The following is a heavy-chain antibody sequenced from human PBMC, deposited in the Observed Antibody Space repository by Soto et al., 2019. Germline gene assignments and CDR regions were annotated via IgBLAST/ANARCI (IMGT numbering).Heavy chain of an antibody. CDR2: IYPIDSDT. D-gene: IGHD3-3*01. J-gene: IGHJ6*02. Sequence: GESLKISCKGSGYSFTSYWIGWVRQMPGKGLEWMGIIYPIDSDTRYSPSFQGQVTISVDKSISTAYLQWSSLKASDTAMYYCARPSRGDFWSGYQPPTYYYYGMDVWGQGTTVTVAS. V-gene: IGHV5-51*01. CDR3: ARPSRGDFWSGYQPPTYYYYGMDV. CDR1: GYSFTSYW.